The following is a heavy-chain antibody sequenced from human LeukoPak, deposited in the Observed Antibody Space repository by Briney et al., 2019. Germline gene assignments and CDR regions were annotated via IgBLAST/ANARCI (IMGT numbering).Heavy chain of an antibody. D-gene: IGHD2-2*01. CDR1: GGSISSGGYY. J-gene: IGHJ5*02. V-gene: IGHV4-31*01. Sequence: PSETLSLNCTVSGGSISSGGYYWSCIRQHPGKGLEWIGSIYYNGNTYYNPSLKSQVTVSVDTSRTQFSLRLSSVTAADTAVYYCARSDCSSTSCWQAWFDPWGQGTLVTVSS. CDR2: IYYNGNT. CDR3: ARSDCSSTSCWQAWFDP.